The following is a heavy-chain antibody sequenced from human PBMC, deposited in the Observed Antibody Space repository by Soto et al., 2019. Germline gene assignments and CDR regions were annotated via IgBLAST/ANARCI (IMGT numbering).Heavy chain of an antibody. CDR2: IHPGNFDT. V-gene: IGHV5-51*01. CDR1: GNSCTTYL. CDR3: ERHNNWAFDY. Sequence: XESLKVSWQASGNSCTTYLIGLVLQMPGKGLEWMAIIHPGNFDTKYSPSFQGQVAISADKSISTAYLHWNSLKASDTAMYYCERHNNWAFDYWGQGILVTVSS. D-gene: IGHD1-1*01. J-gene: IGHJ4*02.